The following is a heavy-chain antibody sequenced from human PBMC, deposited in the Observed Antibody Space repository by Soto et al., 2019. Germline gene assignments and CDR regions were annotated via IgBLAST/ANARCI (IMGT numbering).Heavy chain of an antibody. J-gene: IGHJ3*02. Sequence: EMHLLESGGGLVQPGGSLRLSCVASGFTVNNTAMTWVRQTPGGGLGWVSAFSGRSTSTYYAGSVKGRFTISKDNAKNTLYLQMNSLRAEDTAVYYCAKGIDCGADCHSYDTFDIWGQGTVVTVSS. CDR2: FSGRSTST. V-gene: IGHV3-23*01. CDR1: GFTVNNTA. D-gene: IGHD2-21*02. CDR3: AKGIDCGADCHSYDTFDI.